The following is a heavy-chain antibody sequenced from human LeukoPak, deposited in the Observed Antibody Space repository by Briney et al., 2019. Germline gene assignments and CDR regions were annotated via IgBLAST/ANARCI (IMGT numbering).Heavy chain of an antibody. CDR2: INHSGST. V-gene: IGHV4-34*01. CDR1: GGSFSGYY. CDR3: ARASPDTAFDY. J-gene: IGHJ4*02. Sequence: SETLSLTCAVYGGSFSGYYWSWIRQPPGKGLEWIGEINHSGSTNYNPSLKSRVTISVDTSKNKFSLKLSSVTAADTAVYYCARASPDTAFDYWGQGTLVTVSS. D-gene: IGHD5-18*01.